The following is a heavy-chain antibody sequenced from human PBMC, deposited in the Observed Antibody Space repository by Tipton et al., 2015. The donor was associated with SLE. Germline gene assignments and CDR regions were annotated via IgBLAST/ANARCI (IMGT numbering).Heavy chain of an antibody. Sequence: TLSLTCTVSGGSISGHYWSWIRQPPGKGLEWIGIIYHTGTTKYSPSLQRRVAISVDTSRNQFSLKLNSLTAADTAVYYCARDFGNVGRFDSWGQGTLVTVSS. CDR2: IYHTGTT. CDR1: GGSISGHY. V-gene: IGHV4-59*11. D-gene: IGHD3-10*01. CDR3: ARDFGNVGRFDS. J-gene: IGHJ5*01.